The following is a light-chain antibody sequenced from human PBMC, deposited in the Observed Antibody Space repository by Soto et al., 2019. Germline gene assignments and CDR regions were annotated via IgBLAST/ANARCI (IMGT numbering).Light chain of an antibody. CDR1: SSDVGGYNY. V-gene: IGLV2-8*01. J-gene: IGLJ2*01. CDR2: EVS. CDR3: SSYAGSNNFVV. Sequence: QSVLTQPPSASGSPGQSVTISCTGTSSDVGGYNYVSWYQQHPGKAPKLMIYEVSKRPSGVPDRFSGSKSGNTASLTVSGLQAEDEADYYRSSYAGSNNFVVFGGGTQLTVL.